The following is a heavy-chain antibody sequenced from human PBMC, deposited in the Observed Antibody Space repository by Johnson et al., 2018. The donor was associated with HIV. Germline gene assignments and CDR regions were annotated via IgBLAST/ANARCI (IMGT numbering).Heavy chain of an antibody. D-gene: IGHD6-13*01. CDR1: GFSFDDYG. J-gene: IGHJ3*02. CDR2: INSDGSST. CDR3: ARDREEGSSWYPAGDGFDI. Sequence: EVQLVESGGGVVRPGGSLRLSCEGSGFSFDDYGMSWVRQAPGKGLVWVSRINSDGSSTSYADSVKGRFTISRDNAKNTLYLQMNSLRAEDTAVYYCARDREEGSSWYPAGDGFDIWGQGTMVTVSS. V-gene: IGHV3-20*04.